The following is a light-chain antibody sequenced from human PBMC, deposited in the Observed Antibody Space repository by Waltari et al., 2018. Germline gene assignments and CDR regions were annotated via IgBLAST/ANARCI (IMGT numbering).Light chain of an antibody. CDR2: DVS. Sequence: EIVLTQSPATLSLSPGESATLSCRASHGFSSSLSWYHQKPGQAPHLLMYDVSNRATGIPARCSGSGYGTDFTLTISSLEPEDFAVYYCQKRSNWPGMFGPGTKVDIK. CDR3: QKRSNWPGM. CDR1: HGFSSS. J-gene: IGKJ3*01. V-gene: IGKV3-11*01.